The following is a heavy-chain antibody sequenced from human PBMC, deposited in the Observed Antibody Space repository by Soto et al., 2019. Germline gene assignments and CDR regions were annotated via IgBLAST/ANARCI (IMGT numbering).Heavy chain of an antibody. V-gene: IGHV1-69*01. CDR2: IIPIFGTA. J-gene: IGHJ6*02. D-gene: IGHD2-15*01. CDR3: ARDYCSGGICYSSPPYYYGMDV. CDR1: GGTFSSYA. Sequence: QVQLVQSGAEVKKPGSSVNVSCKASGGTFSSYAISWVRQAPGQGLEWMGGIIPIFGTANYAQKFQGRVTITADESTSTAYMGLSSLRSEDTSVYYCARDYCSGGICYSSPPYYYGMDVCGQLTTVTVSS.